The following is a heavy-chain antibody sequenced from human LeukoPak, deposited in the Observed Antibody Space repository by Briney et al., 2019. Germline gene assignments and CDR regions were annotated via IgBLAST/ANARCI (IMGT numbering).Heavy chain of an antibody. V-gene: IGHV5-51*01. CDR3: PRTIHDDFWSGYSFDY. CDR1: GCSFTSYW. D-gene: IGHD3-3*01. J-gene: IGHJ4*02. CDR2: IYPGDSDT. Sequence: GESLKISWKGSGCSFTSYWIGWVRQMPGKGLEWMGIIYPGDSDTRYSPSFQGQVTISADKSISTAYLQWSSLKASDTAMYYCPRTIHDDFWSGYSFDYWGQGTLVTVSS.